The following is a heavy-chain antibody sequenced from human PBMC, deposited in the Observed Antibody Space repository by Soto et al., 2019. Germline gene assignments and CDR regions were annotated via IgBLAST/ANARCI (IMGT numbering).Heavy chain of an antibody. Sequence: GESLKISCKGSGYTFTNYWIGWVRQMPGKGPEWMGIIYPGDSDTKYNPSFQGQVTTSADKSITTTYLQWSSLKASDTAIYYCAASIFYYGMDVWGQGTMVTVPS. CDR1: GYTFTNYW. V-gene: IGHV5-51*01. J-gene: IGHJ6*02. CDR2: IYPGDSDT. CDR3: AASIFYYGMDV.